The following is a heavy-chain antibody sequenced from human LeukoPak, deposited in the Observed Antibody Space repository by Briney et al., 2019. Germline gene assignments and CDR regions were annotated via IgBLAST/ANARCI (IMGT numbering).Heavy chain of an antibody. CDR3: ARGGYCSNVVCYTSRSLDY. J-gene: IGHJ4*02. CDR2: ISGSGSTK. CDR1: GITFSDYY. V-gene: IGHV3-11*01. Sequence: GGSLRLSCVASGITFSDYYMNWIRQAPGKGLEWVSYISGSGSTKYYADSVKGRFTISRDNAKNSLYLQMNSLRAEDTAVYYCARGGYCSNVVCYTSRSLDYWGQGTLVTVPS. D-gene: IGHD2-8*01.